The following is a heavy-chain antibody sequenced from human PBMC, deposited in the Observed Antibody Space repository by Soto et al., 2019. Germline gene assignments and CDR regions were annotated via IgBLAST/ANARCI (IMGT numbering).Heavy chain of an antibody. D-gene: IGHD1-1*01. CDR1: GFSVSTYG. Sequence: EVQLLGSGGGLVQPGGSLRLSCAASGFSVSTYGVTWVRQAPGKGLEWVSGVSGGDGGTHYADSVKGRFTISRDNSKNTVYLLMNSLRAHDTAVYYCARWNGFGDYWGQGTLVTVSS. CDR2: VSGGDGGT. CDR3: ARWNGFGDY. V-gene: IGHV3-23*01. J-gene: IGHJ4*02.